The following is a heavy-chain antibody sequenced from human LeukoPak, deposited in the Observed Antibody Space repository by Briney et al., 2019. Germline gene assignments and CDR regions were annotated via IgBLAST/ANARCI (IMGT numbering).Heavy chain of an antibody. CDR3: AREGLVSGSYDY. CDR2: IGTAGDT. D-gene: IGHD1-26*01. CDR1: GFTFSSYD. Sequence: PGGSLRLSCAASGFTFSSYDMHWVRQATGKGLEWVSAIGTAGDTYYPGSVKGRFTISRENAKNSLYLQMNSLRAGDTAVYYCAREGLVSGSYDYWGQGTPVTVSS. J-gene: IGHJ4*02. V-gene: IGHV3-13*01.